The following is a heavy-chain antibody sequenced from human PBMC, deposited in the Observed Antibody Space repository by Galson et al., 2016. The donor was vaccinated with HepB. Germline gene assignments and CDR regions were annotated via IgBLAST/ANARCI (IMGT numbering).Heavy chain of an antibody. Sequence: SLRLSCAASGFTFSSYAMSWVRQAPGKGLEWVSAISGSGGSTYYADSVKGRFTISRDNSKNTLYLQMNSLRAEDTAVYYCAKAAYSNDSSGYYSLNWFDPWGQGTLVTVSS. CDR2: ISGSGGST. CDR1: GFTFSSYA. J-gene: IGHJ5*02. D-gene: IGHD3-22*01. V-gene: IGHV3-23*01. CDR3: AKAAYSNDSSGYYSLNWFDP.